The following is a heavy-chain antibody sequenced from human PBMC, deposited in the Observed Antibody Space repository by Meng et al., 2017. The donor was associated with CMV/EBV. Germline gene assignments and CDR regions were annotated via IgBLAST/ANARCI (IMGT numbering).Heavy chain of an antibody. V-gene: IGHV3-7*01. CDR3: ARDLLPGYYYGMDV. Sequence: GESLKISWSAPGFTFRSYWLSWVRQAPGRGLECVANIKQDGSEKYYVDSVKGRFTISRDNAKNSLYLQMNSLRAEDTAVYYCARDLLPGYYYGMDVWGQWTTVTVSS. J-gene: IGHJ6*02. CDR1: GFTFRSYW. CDR2: IKQDGSEK. D-gene: IGHD3-10*01.